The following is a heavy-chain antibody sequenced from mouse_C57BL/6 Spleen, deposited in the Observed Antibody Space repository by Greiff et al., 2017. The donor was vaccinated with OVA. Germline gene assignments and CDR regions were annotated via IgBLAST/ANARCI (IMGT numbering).Heavy chain of an antibody. J-gene: IGHJ3*01. CDR1: GYTFTSYW. D-gene: IGHD2-5*01. CDR2: IYPGSGST. CDR3: ATYSNYFAWFAY. V-gene: IGHV1-55*01. Sequence: QVQLKQPGAELVKPGASVKTSCKASGYTFTSYWITWVKQRPGQGLEWIGDIYPGSGSTNYNEKFKSKATLTVDTSSSTAYMQLSSLTSEDSAVYYCATYSNYFAWFAYWGQGTLVTVSA.